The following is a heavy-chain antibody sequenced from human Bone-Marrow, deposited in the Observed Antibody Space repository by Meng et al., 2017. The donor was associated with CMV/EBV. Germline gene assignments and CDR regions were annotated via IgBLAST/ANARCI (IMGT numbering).Heavy chain of an antibody. CDR1: GYPFTGYY. J-gene: IGHJ4*02. CDR2: INPNSGGT. CDR3: ARDLDYGDYASDY. Sequence: RVVRLGAEVKKPGASVKVSCKVSGYPFTGYYMHWVRQAPGQGLEWMGWINPNSGGTNYAQKFQGRVTMTRDTSISTAYMELSRLRSDDTVVYYCARDLDYGDYASDYWGQGTLVTVSS. D-gene: IGHD4-17*01. V-gene: IGHV1-2*02.